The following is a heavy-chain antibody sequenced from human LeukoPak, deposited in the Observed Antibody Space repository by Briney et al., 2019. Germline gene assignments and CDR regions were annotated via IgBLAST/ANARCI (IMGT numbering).Heavy chain of an antibody. Sequence: GGSLRLSCAASGFTFSSYAVYWVRQAPGKGREYVSFISSNGGSTYYENSVTGKFTISRDNSKTTLSLQMGSLSPADMAVYYCARVRGSYFFDFWGQGTMVTVSS. CDR1: GFTFSSYA. D-gene: IGHD1-26*01. CDR2: ISSNGGST. J-gene: IGHJ4*02. V-gene: IGHV3-64*01. CDR3: ARVRGSYFFDF.